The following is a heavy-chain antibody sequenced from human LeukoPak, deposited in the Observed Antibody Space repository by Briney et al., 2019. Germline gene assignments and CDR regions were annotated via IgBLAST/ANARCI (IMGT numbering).Heavy chain of an antibody. CDR3: ARVVIHWYLPGGGYFDY. J-gene: IGHJ4*02. CDR2: IKQDGSEK. V-gene: IGHV3-7*01. Sequence: GGSLRLSCAASGFTFSSYWMSWVRQAPGKGLEWVANIKQDGSEKYYVVSVKGRFTISRDNAKNSLYLLMNSLRAEDTAVYYCARVVIHWYLPGGGYFDYWGQGTLVTVSS. CDR1: GFTFSSYW. D-gene: IGHD4-23*01.